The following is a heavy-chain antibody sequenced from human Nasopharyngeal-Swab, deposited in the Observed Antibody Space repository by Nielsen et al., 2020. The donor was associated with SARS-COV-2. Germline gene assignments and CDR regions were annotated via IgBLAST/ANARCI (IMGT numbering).Heavy chain of an antibody. CDR1: GSSFINYW. J-gene: IGHJ5*02. V-gene: IGHV5-51*01. CDR3: AKTYYYGSGRTIWFDP. D-gene: IGHD3-10*01. CDR2: IYPGDSDT. Sequence: GGSLRLSCKGSGSSFINYWIAWVRQLPGKGLEWMGIIYPGDSDTRYSPSFQGQVTISADKSISTVYLQWSSLKASDTAMYYCAKTYYYGSGRTIWFDPWGQGTFVTVSS.